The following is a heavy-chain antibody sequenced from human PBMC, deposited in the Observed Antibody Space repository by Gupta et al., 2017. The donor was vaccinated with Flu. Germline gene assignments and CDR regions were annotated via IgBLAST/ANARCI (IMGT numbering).Heavy chain of an antibody. Sequence: QVQLVQSGAEMTTSGASVKVSCKASGYSFSRFGISWVRQAPRQGLGWMGWINPNNGKIKYAHKVQGRGTMTTDTSTSTAYMELRSLRSDDTAVYYCTQMGVVGDDVFDIWGRGTLGTVSS. CDR1: GYSFSRFG. CDR2: INPNNGKI. J-gene: IGHJ3*02. CDR3: TQMGVVGDDVFDI. V-gene: IGHV1-18*01. D-gene: IGHD1-26*01.